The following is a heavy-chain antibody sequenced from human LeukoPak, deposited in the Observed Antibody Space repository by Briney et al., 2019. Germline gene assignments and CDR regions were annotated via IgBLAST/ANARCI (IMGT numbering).Heavy chain of an antibody. Sequence: PGGSLRLSCAASGLTFSTHWMHWVRQAPGKGLVWVSRINTDGSNTACADSVKGRFTVSRDNAKNTLYLQMNSLRAEDTAVYYCVSGIGVSGQGTPFDNWGQGTLVTVSS. CDR2: INTDGSNT. D-gene: IGHD3-22*01. CDR3: VSGIGVSGQGTPFDN. CDR1: GLTFSTHW. J-gene: IGHJ4*02. V-gene: IGHV3-74*01.